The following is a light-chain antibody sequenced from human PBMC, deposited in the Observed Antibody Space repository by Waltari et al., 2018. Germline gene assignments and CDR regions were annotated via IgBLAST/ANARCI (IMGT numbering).Light chain of an antibody. J-gene: IGKJ1*01. CDR1: QSVLYRSNNKEY. CDR2: WAS. Sequence: DIVMTQFPDSLAVSLGERDTINCKSSQSVLYRSNNKEYLAWYQQKPGQPAKLLIYWASTRESGVPDRFSGSGSGTDFTLTISSLQAEDVAVYYCQQYCTTPTFGQGTKVEIK. CDR3: QQYCTTPT. V-gene: IGKV4-1*01.